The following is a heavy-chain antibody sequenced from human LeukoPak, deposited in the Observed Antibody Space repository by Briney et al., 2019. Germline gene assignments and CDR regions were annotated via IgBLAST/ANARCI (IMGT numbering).Heavy chain of an antibody. CDR3: ARWGGGFDY. D-gene: IGHD3-16*01. J-gene: IGHJ4*02. V-gene: IGHV3-7*02. CDR1: GFSISTYW. CDR2: IKQDGSVQ. Sequence: GGSLRLSCVASGFSISTYWMGWVRQAPGKGLEWVGNIKQDGSVQSYVEAVKGRFTISRDNAKNSLYLQMNSLRADDTTVYYCARWGGGFDYWGQGTLVTVSS.